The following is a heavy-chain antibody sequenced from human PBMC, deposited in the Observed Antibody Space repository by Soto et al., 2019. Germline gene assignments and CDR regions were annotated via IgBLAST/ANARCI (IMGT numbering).Heavy chain of an antibody. CDR1: GGSISSYY. Sequence: SETLSLTCTVSGGSISSYYWSWIRQPPGKGLEWIGYIYYSGSTNYNPSIKSRVTISVDTSKNQFSLKLSSVTAADTAVYYCARHSYYGDYPNYYYYYMDVWGKGTTVTVSS. D-gene: IGHD4-17*01. V-gene: IGHV4-59*08. J-gene: IGHJ6*03. CDR3: ARHSYYGDYPNYYYYYMDV. CDR2: IYYSGST.